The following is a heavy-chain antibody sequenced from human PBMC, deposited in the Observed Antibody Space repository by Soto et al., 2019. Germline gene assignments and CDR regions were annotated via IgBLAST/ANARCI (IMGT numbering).Heavy chain of an antibody. CDR1: DDFISSYY. Sequence: ATLYLTCTVSDDFISSYYWNWIRQPAGKGLEWIGRVSTNVATNYNPSLESRVTMSVDTSKNQFSLKLTSVTAADTAVYFCARADHETLTGSYAMEVWGQGTTVTVSS. V-gene: IGHV4-4*07. CDR2: VSTNVAT. J-gene: IGHJ6*02. D-gene: IGHD3-9*01. CDR3: ARADHETLTGSYAMEV.